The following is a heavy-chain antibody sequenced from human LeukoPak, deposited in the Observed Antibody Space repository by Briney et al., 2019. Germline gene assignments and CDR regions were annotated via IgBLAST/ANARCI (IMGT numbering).Heavy chain of an antibody. CDR2: IRYDGSNK. CDR1: GFTFSSYG. Sequence: GGSLILSCAASGFTFSSYGMHWVRQAPGKGLEWVAFIRYDGSNKYYADSVKSRFTISRDNSKNTLYLQMNSLRAEDTAVYYCAKDWDIVVVPALDWGQGTLVTVSS. J-gene: IGHJ4*02. V-gene: IGHV3-30*02. CDR3: AKDWDIVVVPALD. D-gene: IGHD2-2*01.